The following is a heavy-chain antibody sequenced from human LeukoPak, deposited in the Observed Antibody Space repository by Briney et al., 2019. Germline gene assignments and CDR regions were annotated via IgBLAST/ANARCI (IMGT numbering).Heavy chain of an antibody. V-gene: IGHV7-4-1*02. D-gene: IGHD6-19*01. CDR2: INTNTGNP. J-gene: IGHJ3*02. CDR3: ARVKRAVTSTGEAFDI. CDR1: GYTFTRYG. Sequence: ASVNVSCKASGYTFTRYGISWVRQAPGQGLEWMGWINTNTGNPTYAQGFTGRFVFSLDTSVSTAYLQISSLKAADTALYYCARVKRAVTSTGEAFDIWGLGTMVTVSS.